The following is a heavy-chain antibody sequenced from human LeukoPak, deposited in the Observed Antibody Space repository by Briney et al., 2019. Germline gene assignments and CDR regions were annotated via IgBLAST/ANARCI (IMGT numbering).Heavy chain of an antibody. V-gene: IGHV4-39*01. CDR1: GGSISSSSYY. Sequence: SETLSLTCTVSGGSISSSSYYWGCIRQPPGKGLEWIGSIYYSGSTYYNPSLKSRVTISVDTSKNQFSLKLSSVTASDTAVYYCARHPKAAAGTFPDYWGQGTLVTVSS. CDR3: ARHPKAAAGTFPDY. D-gene: IGHD6-13*01. CDR2: IYYSGST. J-gene: IGHJ4*02.